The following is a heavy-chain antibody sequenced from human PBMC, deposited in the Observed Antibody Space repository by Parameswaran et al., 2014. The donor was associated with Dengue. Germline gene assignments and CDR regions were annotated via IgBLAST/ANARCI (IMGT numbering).Heavy chain of an antibody. J-gene: IGHJ3*02. Sequence: RWIRQPPGKRLEWVSTISGSGGSTYYADSVKGRFTISRDNSKNTLFLQMNSLRAEDTAVYYCAKDEGEYQLLSSAFDIWGQGTMVTVSS. CDR3: AKDEGEYQLLSSAFDI. D-gene: IGHD2-2*01. CDR2: ISGSGGST. V-gene: IGHV3-23*01.